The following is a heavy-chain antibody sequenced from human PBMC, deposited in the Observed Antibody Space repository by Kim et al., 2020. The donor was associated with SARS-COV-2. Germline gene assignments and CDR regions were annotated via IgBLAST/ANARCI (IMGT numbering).Heavy chain of an antibody. CDR3: ARQTITINMEGWFDP. D-gene: IGHD3-10*01. CDR2: IYYSGST. Sequence: SETLSLTCTVSGGSISSSSYYWGWIRQPPGKGLEWIGSIYYSGSTYYNPSLKSRVTISVDTSKNQFSLKLSSVTAADTAVYYCARQTITINMEGWFDPWGQGTLVTVSS. CDR1: GGSISSSSYY. V-gene: IGHV4-39*01. J-gene: IGHJ5*02.